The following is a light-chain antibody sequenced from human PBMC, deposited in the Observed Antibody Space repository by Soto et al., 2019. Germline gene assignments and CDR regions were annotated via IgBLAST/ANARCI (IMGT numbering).Light chain of an antibody. Sequence: DIQMTQSPSPLSASVGDRVTITCRASQSISSWLAWYQQKPGKAPKLLIYKASSLESGVPSRVSGSGSGTDFTLTISSLQPDDFATYDCQQYNSYLYTFGQGTKVEIK. CDR2: KAS. V-gene: IGKV1-5*03. CDR3: QQYNSYLYT. J-gene: IGKJ2*01. CDR1: QSISSW.